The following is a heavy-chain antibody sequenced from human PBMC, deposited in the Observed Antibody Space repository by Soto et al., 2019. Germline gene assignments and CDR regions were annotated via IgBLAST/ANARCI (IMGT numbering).Heavy chain of an antibody. D-gene: IGHD3-10*01. Sequence: PGGSLRLSCAASGFTFSGSAMHWVRQASGKGLEWVGRIRSKANSYATAYAASVKGRFTISRDDSKNTAYLQMNSLKTEDTAVYYCSYDYYGSALDYWGQGTLVTVSS. V-gene: IGHV3-73*01. CDR1: GFTFSGSA. J-gene: IGHJ4*02. CDR2: IRSKANSYAT. CDR3: SYDYYGSALDY.